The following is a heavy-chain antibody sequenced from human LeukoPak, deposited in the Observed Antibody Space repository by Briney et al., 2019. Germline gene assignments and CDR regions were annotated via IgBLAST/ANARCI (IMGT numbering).Heavy chain of an antibody. Sequence: TGGTLRLTCADSGFTFSSSAMHWVRQAPGKGLEWVAVISYDGSNKYYADSVKGRFTISRDNSKNTLYLQMNSLRAEDTAVYYGARDRLYSSGWYLGLSFDYWGQGTLVTVSS. CDR2: ISYDGSNK. CDR1: GFTFSSSA. V-gene: IGHV3-30-3*01. D-gene: IGHD6-19*01. CDR3: ARDRLYSSGWYLGLSFDY. J-gene: IGHJ4*02.